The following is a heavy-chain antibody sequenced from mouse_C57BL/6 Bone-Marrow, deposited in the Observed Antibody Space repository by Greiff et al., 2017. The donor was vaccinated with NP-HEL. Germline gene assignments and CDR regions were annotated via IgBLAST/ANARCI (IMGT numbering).Heavy chain of an antibody. J-gene: IGHJ1*03. D-gene: IGHD2-3*01. Sequence: EVKLVESGGDLVKPGGSLKLSCAASGFTFSSYGMSWVRQTPDKRLEWVATISSGGSYTYYPDSVKGRFTISRDNAKNTRYLQMSSLKSEETAMYYCARQRGVYDGYYGGYFDVWGTGTTVTVSS. V-gene: IGHV5-6*01. CDR2: ISSGGSYT. CDR3: ARQRGVYDGYYGGYFDV. CDR1: GFTFSSYG.